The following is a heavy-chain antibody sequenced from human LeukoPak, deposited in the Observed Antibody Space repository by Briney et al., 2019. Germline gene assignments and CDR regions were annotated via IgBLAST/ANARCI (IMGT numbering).Heavy chain of an antibody. V-gene: IGHV1-2*02. D-gene: IGHD2-8*01. CDR3: ARTAYARFFDL. Sequence: ASVKVSCKASGYTFIDYYMHWVRQAPGQGLEWIGWISPNSGGTKYVQKFQGRVTMTRDTSITTVYMELSGLSFDDTAMYYCARTAYARFFDLWGRGTLVTVSS. CDR1: GYTFIDYY. J-gene: IGHJ2*01. CDR2: ISPNSGGT.